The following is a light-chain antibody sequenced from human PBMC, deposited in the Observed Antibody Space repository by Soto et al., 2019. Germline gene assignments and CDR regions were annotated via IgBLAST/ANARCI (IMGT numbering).Light chain of an antibody. CDR3: QQCGDSWS. CDR2: DAS. Sequence: DIRMTQSPSTLSASVGDRVTITCRASQNIGTWLAWYQQKPGKGPDLLIYDASTLESGVPSRFSGSGSGTEFTLTISSLQPGDFATYYGQQCGDSWSFGQGTKVEIE. V-gene: IGKV1-5*01. CDR1: QNIGTW. J-gene: IGKJ1*01.